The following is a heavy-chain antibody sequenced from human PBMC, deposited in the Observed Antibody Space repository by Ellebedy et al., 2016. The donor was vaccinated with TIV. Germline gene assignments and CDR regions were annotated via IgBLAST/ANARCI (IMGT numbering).Heavy chain of an antibody. CDR3: ARGLGYSGNYYFDF. CDR2: IIPIFDTP. CDR1: GDTFSSNV. Sequence: AASVKVSCKASGDTFSSNVISWVRQAPGQGLEWMGGIIPIFDTPNYARKFQGRVTITADKSTSTVYMELNSLTSEGTAVFYCARGLGYSGNYYFDFWGQGTLVTVSS. J-gene: IGHJ4*02. D-gene: IGHD1-26*01. V-gene: IGHV1-69*06.